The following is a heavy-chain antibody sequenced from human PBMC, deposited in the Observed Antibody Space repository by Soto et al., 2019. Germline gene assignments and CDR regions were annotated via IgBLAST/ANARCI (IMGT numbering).Heavy chain of an antibody. CDR3: AWGDTAMVLDY. V-gene: IGHV2-5*02. Sequence: QITLKESGPPLVKPTQTLTLTCTFSGFSLSTSGVGVGWIRQPPEKALEWLALIYWDDDKRYSPSLKSRLTITKDTSKNQVVLTMTNMDPVDTATYYCAWGDTAMVLDYWGQGTLVTVSS. J-gene: IGHJ4*02. CDR1: GFSLSTSGVG. CDR2: IYWDDDK. D-gene: IGHD5-18*01.